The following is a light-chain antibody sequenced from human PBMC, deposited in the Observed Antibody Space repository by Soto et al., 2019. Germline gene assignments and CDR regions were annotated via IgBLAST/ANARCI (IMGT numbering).Light chain of an antibody. V-gene: IGKV3-20*01. Sequence: EIVLTQSPGTLSLSPGERATLSCRASQSVSSSYLAWYQQKPGQAPRHLIYGASSRATGIPDRFSGSGSGTDFTLTISRLEREDFAVYYCQQYRSSPLYTFGQGTKLEIK. CDR2: GAS. CDR3: QQYRSSPLYT. J-gene: IGKJ2*01. CDR1: QSVSSSY.